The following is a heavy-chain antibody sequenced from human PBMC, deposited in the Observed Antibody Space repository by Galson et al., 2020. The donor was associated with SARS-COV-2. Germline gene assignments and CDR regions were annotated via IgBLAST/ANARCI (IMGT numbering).Heavy chain of an antibody. CDR3: ARDLEGVIGNFDC. Sequence: SETLSLTCGVSGDSISSSFWWSWVRQPPGKGLEWIGEIYHSGSTNYNPSLKSRVTISVDKSKNQFSLKLTSVTAADTALYYCARDLEGVIGNFDCWGQGILVTVSS. J-gene: IGHJ4*02. V-gene: IGHV4-4*02. CDR2: IYHSGST. CDR1: GDSISSSFW. D-gene: IGHD3-16*02.